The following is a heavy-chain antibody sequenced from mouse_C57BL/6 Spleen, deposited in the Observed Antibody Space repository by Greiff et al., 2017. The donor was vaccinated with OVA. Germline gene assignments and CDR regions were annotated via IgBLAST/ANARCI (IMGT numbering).Heavy chain of an antibody. J-gene: IGHJ3*01. CDR1: GYTFTSYW. Sequence: QVQLQQPGAELVKPGASVKLSCKASGYTFTSYWMQWVKQRPGQGLEWIGEIDPSDSYTNYNQKFKGKATLTVDTSSSTAYMQLSSLTSEDSAVYYCARSRDGYRFAYWGQGTLVTVSA. V-gene: IGHV1-50*01. CDR2: IDPSDSYT. CDR3: ARSRDGYRFAY. D-gene: IGHD2-3*01.